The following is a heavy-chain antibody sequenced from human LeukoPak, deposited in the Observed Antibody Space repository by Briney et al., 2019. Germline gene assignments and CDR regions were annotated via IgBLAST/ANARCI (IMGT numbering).Heavy chain of an antibody. CDR1: GGPFSSYA. D-gene: IGHD3-22*01. CDR3: AREDWDYYDSSGYSDY. CDR2: IIPIFGTA. V-gene: IGHV1-69*13. J-gene: IGHJ4*02. Sequence: SVTVSCTASGGPFSSYAISWVRQAPGQGLEWMGGIIPIFGTANYAQKFQGRVTTTADESTSTAYMELSSLRSEDTAVYYCAREDWDYYDSSGYSDYWGQGTLVTVSS.